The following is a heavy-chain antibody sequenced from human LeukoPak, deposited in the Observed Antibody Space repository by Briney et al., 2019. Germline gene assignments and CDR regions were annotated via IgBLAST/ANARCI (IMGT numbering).Heavy chain of an antibody. J-gene: IGHJ4*02. CDR2: IYYSGST. CDR1: GGSISSYY. Sequence: PSETLSLTCTVSGGSISSYYWSWIRQPPGKGLEWIGYIYYSGSTNYNPPLKSRVTISVDTSKNQFSLKLSSVTAADTAVYYCARVSGSGFRSVYYFDYWGQGTLVTVSS. V-gene: IGHV4-59*01. CDR3: ARVSGSGFRSVYYFDY. D-gene: IGHD6-19*01.